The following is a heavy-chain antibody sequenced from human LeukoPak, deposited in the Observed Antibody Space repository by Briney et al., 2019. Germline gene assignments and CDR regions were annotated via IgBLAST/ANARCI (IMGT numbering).Heavy chain of an antibody. D-gene: IGHD3-9*01. V-gene: IGHV3-23*01. CDR1: GFTFSSYA. CDR2: ISASGGST. Sequence: PGGSLRLACAASGFTFSSYAMSWVRQAPGKGLEWDSGISASGGSTYYADSVKGRFTISRDNSKNTLYLQMNSLRAEDTAVYYCAGRLTGSYFDYWGQGTLVTVSS. CDR3: AGRLTGSYFDY. J-gene: IGHJ4*02.